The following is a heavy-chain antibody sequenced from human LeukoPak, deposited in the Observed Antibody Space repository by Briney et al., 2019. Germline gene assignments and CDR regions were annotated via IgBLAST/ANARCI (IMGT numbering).Heavy chain of an antibody. CDR3: AKRYCSGGSCYFRTFDY. CDR2: ISGSGGST. J-gene: IGHJ4*02. V-gene: IGHV3-23*01. Sequence: GGSLRLSCAASGFTFSSYAMSWVRQAPGKGLEWVSAISGSGGSTYYADSVKGRFTISRDNSKNTLYLQMNSLRAEDTAVYYCAKRYCSGGSCYFRTFDYWGQGTLVTVSS. CDR1: GFTFSSYA. D-gene: IGHD2-15*01.